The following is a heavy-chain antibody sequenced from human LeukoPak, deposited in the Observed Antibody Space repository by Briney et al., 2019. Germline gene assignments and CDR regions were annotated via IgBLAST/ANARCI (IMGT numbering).Heavy chain of an antibody. J-gene: IGHJ5*02. V-gene: IGHV3-23*01. CDR2: ISGSGGST. D-gene: IGHD6-19*01. Sequence: PGGSLRLSCAASGFTFSSFPMSWVRQAPGKGLEWVSGISGSGGSTYYADSVKGRFTISRDNSKNTLYLQMNSLRAEDTAVYHCAKYGAVAGPNWFDPWGQGTLVTVSS. CDR1: GFTFSSFP. CDR3: AKYGAVAGPNWFDP.